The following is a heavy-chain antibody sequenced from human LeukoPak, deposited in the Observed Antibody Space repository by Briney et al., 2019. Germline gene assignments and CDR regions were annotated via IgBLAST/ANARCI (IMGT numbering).Heavy chain of an antibody. V-gene: IGHV3-72*01. CDR3: VRERDYYGSGSEDYYFDY. D-gene: IGHD3-10*01. CDR2: SSNKANSYTP. Sequence: PRGSLRLSCAASGFTFSDHYMDWVRQAPGKGLEWVGRSSNKANSYTPQYAASVTGRFTISRDGSKNSLYLQMNSLKTEDTAVYYCVRERDYYGSGSEDYYFDYWGQGTLASVPS. J-gene: IGHJ4*01. CDR1: GFTFSDHY.